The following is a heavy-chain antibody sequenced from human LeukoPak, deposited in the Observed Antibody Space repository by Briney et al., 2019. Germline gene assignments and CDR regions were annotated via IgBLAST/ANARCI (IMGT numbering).Heavy chain of an antibody. D-gene: IGHD3-3*01. V-gene: IGHV1-18*01. Sequence: GASVKVSCKASGYTFTSYGISWVRQAPGQGLEWMGWISAYNGNTNYAQKLQGRVTMTPDTSTSTAYMELRSLRSDDTAVYYCARVGLDFWSGHFDYWGQGALVTVSS. CDR3: ARVGLDFWSGHFDY. CDR2: ISAYNGNT. CDR1: GYTFTSYG. J-gene: IGHJ4*02.